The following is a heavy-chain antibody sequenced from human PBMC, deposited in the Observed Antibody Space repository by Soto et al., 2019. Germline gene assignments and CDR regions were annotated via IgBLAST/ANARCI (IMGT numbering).Heavy chain of an antibody. CDR3: VRDMDV. Sequence: EVQLVESGGGLVLPGESLRLSCAASGFTFTTYWMTWVRQAPGKGLGWVANMDQDGSQKYYVDSVKGRFTISRDNVKNSLYLQMNRLRAEDKGVYYCVRDMDVWGQGTTVTASS. V-gene: IGHV3-7*01. J-gene: IGHJ6*02. CDR1: GFTFTTYW. CDR2: MDQDGSQK.